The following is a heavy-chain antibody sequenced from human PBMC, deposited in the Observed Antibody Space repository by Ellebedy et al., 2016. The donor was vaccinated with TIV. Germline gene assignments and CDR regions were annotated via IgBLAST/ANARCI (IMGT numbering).Heavy chain of an antibody. CDR3: ARGRGYNYEFDAFDI. V-gene: IGHV3-21*01. Sequence: PGGSLRLSCAASGFTFSSYSMNWVRQAPGKGLEWVSCISSSSSYIYYADPVKGRFTTSRDNAKNSLFLQMNSLRAEDTAVYYCARGRGYNYEFDAFDIWGQGTMVTVSS. J-gene: IGHJ3*02. CDR1: GFTFSSYS. CDR2: ISSSSSYI. D-gene: IGHD5-18*01.